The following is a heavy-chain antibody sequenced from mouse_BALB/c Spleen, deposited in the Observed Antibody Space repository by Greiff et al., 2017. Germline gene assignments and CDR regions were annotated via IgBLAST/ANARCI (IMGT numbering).Heavy chain of an antibody. CDR3: ARSDYYGSSLVAY. CDR2: ISSGSSTI. CDR1: GFTFSSFG. D-gene: IGHD1-1*01. Sequence: EVKLMESGGGLVQPGGSRKLSCAASGFTFSSFGMHWVRQAPEKGLEWVAYISSGSSTIYYADTVKGRFTISRDNPKNTLFLQMTSLRSEDTAMYYCARSDYYGSSLVAYWGQGTLVTVSA. V-gene: IGHV5-17*02. J-gene: IGHJ3*01.